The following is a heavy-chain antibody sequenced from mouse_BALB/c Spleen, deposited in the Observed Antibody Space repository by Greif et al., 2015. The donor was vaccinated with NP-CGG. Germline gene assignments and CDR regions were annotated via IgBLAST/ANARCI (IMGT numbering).Heavy chain of an antibody. CDR1: GYTFSSYW. Sequence: VQLQQSGAELMKPGASVKISCKATGYTFSSYWIEWVKQRPGHGLEWIGEILPGSGSTNYNVKFKGKATFTADTSSNTAYMQLSSLTSEDSAVYYCARSGGGNAMDYWGQGTSVTVSS. J-gene: IGHJ4*01. CDR2: ILPGSGST. CDR3: ARSGGGNAMDY. V-gene: IGHV1-9*01.